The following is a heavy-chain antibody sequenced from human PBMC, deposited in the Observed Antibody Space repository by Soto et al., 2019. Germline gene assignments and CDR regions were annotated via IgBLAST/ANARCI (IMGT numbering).Heavy chain of an antibody. CDR1: GGSISSYY. CDR2: IYYSGST. Sequence: PSETLSLTCTVSGGSISSYYWSWIRQPPGKGLEWIGYIYYSGSTNYNPSLKSRVTISVDTSKNQFSLKLSPVTAADTAVYYCASGPVATIVPFFFDYWGQGTLVTVSS. CDR3: ASGPVATIVPFFFDY. D-gene: IGHD5-12*01. V-gene: IGHV4-59*08. J-gene: IGHJ4*02.